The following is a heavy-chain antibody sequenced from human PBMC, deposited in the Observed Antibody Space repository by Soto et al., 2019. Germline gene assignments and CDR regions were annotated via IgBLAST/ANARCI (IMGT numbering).Heavy chain of an antibody. J-gene: IGHJ4*02. V-gene: IGHV1-69*10. CDR1: GGTFSNHA. CDR3: ARDLEFRDGNISHLDY. CDR2: IIPVIGVP. D-gene: IGHD3-10*01. Sequence: SVQVSCKASGGTFSNHAFNWVRQAPGQGLEWMGGIIPVIGVPNYAQKFQGRVTITADASTTTTYMELSSLRSEDTAVYYCARDLEFRDGNISHLDYWGQGTLVTVSS.